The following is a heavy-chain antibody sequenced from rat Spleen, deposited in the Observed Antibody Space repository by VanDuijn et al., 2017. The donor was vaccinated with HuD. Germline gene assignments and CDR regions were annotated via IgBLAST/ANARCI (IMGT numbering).Heavy chain of an antibody. CDR1: GFTFSDYY. V-gene: IGHV5-25*01. CDR3: ARHGRGERTYYYVLDA. Sequence: EVQLVESGGGLVQPGKSLKVSCAASGFTFSDYYMAWVRQAPGKGLEWVASISPTGGRTHFRDSVKGRFTLSRDNAKSTLYLQMGSLRSEDTATYYCARHGRGERTYYYVLDAWGQGVSVTVSS. J-gene: IGHJ4*01. CDR2: ISPTGGRT. D-gene: IGHD4-3*01.